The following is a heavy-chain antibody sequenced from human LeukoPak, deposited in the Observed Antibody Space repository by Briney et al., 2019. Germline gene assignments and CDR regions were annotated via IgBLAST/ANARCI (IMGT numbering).Heavy chain of an antibody. V-gene: IGHV1-2*02. CDR1: GYIFAAYY. Sequence: GASVKVSCKASGYIFAAYYMHWVRQAPGQGLEWMGWINPNSGDTNYAQKFQGRVTMTRDTSISTAYMEVSRLRSDDTAVYYCARTLPNYYYGMDVWGQGATVTVSS. J-gene: IGHJ6*02. D-gene: IGHD1-26*01. CDR3: ARTLPNYYYGMDV. CDR2: INPNSGDT.